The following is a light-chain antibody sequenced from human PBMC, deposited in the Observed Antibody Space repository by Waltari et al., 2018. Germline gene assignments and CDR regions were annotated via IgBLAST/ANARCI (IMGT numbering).Light chain of an antibody. CDR2: DVS. CDR1: SSDVGGYNY. J-gene: IGLJ1*01. CDR3: SSYTSSSTPYV. Sequence: QSALTQPASVSGSPGQSITISCTGTSSDVGGYNYVSWYQQHPGKAPKLMIYDVSKRPSGVSTRFSGSKSGHTASLTISGLQAEDEADYYCSSYTSSSTPYVFGTGTKVTVL. V-gene: IGLV2-14*01.